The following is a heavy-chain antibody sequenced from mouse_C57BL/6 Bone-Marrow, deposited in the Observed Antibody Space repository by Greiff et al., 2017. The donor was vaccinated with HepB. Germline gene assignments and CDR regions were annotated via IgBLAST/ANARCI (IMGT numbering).Heavy chain of an antibody. CDR2: IWSGGST. V-gene: IGHV2-2*01. CDR3: ARNSYGYDGAWFAY. D-gene: IGHD2-2*01. CDR1: GFSLTSYG. Sequence: QVQLKESGPGLVQPSQSLSITCTVSGFSLTSYGIHWVRQSPGKGLEWLGVIWSGGSTDYNAAFISRLSISKDNSKSQVFFKMNSLQADETAIYYCARNSYGYDGAWFAYWGQGTLVTVSA. J-gene: IGHJ3*01.